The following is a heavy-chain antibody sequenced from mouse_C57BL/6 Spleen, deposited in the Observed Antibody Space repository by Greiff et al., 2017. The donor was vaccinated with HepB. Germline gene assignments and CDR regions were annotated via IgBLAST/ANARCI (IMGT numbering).Heavy chain of an antibody. V-gene: IGHV1-39*01. CDR3: ARRGGYDGELDAMDY. J-gene: IGHJ4*01. CDR1: GYSFTDYN. D-gene: IGHD2-2*01. CDR2: INPNYGTT. Sequence: VQLQQSGPELVKPGASVKISCKASGYSFTDYNMNWVKQSNGKSLEWIGVINPNYGTTSYNQKFKGKATLTVDKASSTAYMQLNSLTSEDSAVYYCARRGGYDGELDAMDYWGQGTSVTVSS.